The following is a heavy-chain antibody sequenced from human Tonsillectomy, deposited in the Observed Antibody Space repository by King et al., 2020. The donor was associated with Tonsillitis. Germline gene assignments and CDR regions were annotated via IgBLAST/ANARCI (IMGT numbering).Heavy chain of an antibody. D-gene: IGHD5-12*01. Sequence: VQLVESGGGLVQPGGSLRLSCAASGFTFSSYAMSWVRQAPGKGLEWVSAISGSGGSTYYADSVKGRFTISRDNSKNTLYLQMNSLRAEDTAVYYCAKDHDVVATIHAGVPIDYWGQGTLVTVSS. CDR1: GFTFSSYA. J-gene: IGHJ4*02. CDR2: ISGSGGST. V-gene: IGHV3-23*04. CDR3: AKDHDVVATIHAGVPIDY.